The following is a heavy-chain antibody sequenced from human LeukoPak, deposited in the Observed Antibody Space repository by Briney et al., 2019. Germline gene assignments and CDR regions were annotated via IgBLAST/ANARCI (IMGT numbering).Heavy chain of an antibody. CDR3: ATDLSGRHDY. CDR1: GFTFSTYW. Sequence: GGSLRLSRAASGFTFSTYWMHWVRQTPGKGLVWVSRIDTEGNTINYADSVKGRFTISRDNAGDTLYLQMNSLRAEDTGVYYCATDLSGRHDYWGQGTLVTVSS. V-gene: IGHV3-74*01. D-gene: IGHD5-12*01. CDR2: IDTEGNTI. J-gene: IGHJ4*02.